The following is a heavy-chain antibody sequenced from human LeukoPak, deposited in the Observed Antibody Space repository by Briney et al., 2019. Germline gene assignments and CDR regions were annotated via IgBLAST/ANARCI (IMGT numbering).Heavy chain of an antibody. J-gene: IGHJ6*03. CDR3: ARGMYSSSRLVYYYMDV. CDR1: GGSISSYS. V-gene: IGHV4-59*01. Sequence: SETLSLTCSVSGGSISSYSWSWIRQPPGKGLEWIGYIYYSGSTNYNPSLKSRVTISVHTSKNQFSLKLRSVTAADTAVYYCARGMYSSSRLVYYYMDVWGKGTTVTVSS. CDR2: IYYSGST. D-gene: IGHD6-6*01.